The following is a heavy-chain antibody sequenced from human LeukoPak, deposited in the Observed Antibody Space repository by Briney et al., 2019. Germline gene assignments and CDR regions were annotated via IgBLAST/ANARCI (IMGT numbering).Heavy chain of an antibody. Sequence: SQTLSLTCAISGDCVSNNSAVWIWIKQSPSRGLQWLGRTYYRSKWYNDYAVSVKSRITINVDTSKNQFSLQLNSVTLEDTAVYYCARSSNLHYFDYWGQGTQATVSS. CDR2: TYYRSKWYN. J-gene: IGHJ4*02. CDR1: GDCVSNNSAV. V-gene: IGHV6-1*01. CDR3: ARSSNLHYFDY.